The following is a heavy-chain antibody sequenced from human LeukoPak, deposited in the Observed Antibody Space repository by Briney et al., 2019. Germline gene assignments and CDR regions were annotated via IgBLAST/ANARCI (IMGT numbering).Heavy chain of an antibody. Sequence: GGSLRLSCAASGFNFKIYAMTWVRQAPGKGLEWVSAISGSGGGTYYADSMRGRFTISRDNSKNMLYLQMNSLRADDTAVYYCATRDGRGSFDHWGQGTLVTASS. V-gene: IGHV3-23*01. CDR2: ISGSGGGT. J-gene: IGHJ4*02. CDR1: GFNFKIYA. CDR3: ATRDGRGSFDH.